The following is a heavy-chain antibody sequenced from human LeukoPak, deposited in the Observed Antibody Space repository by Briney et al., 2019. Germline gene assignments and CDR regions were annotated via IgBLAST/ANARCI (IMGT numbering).Heavy chain of an antibody. Sequence: SETLSFTCAVYGGSFSGYYWSWIRQPPGKGLEWIGEINHSGSTNYNPSLKSRVTISVDTSKNQFSLKLSSVTAADTAVYYCATAADTAMAYDYWGQGTLVTVSS. CDR2: INHSGST. V-gene: IGHV4-34*01. CDR3: ATAADTAMAYDY. J-gene: IGHJ4*02. D-gene: IGHD5-18*01. CDR1: GGSFSGYY.